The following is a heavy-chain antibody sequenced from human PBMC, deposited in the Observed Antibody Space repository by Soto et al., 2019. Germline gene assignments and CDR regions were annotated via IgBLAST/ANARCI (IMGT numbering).Heavy chain of an antibody. Sequence: EVQLVQTGAEVKKPGESLTISCKTSGYSFSTYWISWVRQRPGKGLEWMGRINPGNSYINYSPSFEGHVTMSVDKSTNTVYLQWSSLEASDSAMYYCGRTGPAPGQWLGFYYGMDFWGQGTTVTVSS. V-gene: IGHV5-10-1*03. CDR2: INPGNSYI. D-gene: IGHD6-19*01. CDR3: GRTGPAPGQWLGFYYGMDF. CDR1: GYSFSTYW. J-gene: IGHJ6*02.